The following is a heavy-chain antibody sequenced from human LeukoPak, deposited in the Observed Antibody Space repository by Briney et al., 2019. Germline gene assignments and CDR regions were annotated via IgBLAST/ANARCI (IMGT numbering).Heavy chain of an antibody. CDR3: ASDYSGQGPFDY. D-gene: IGHD5-12*01. V-gene: IGHV1-2*02. CDR2: INPNSGGT. Sequence: ASVKVSCKASGYTFTGYYMHWVRQAPGQGLEWMGWINPNSGGTDYAQKFQGRVTMTRDTSISTAYMELSRLRSDDTAVYYCASDYSGQGPFDYWGQGTLVTVSS. J-gene: IGHJ4*02. CDR1: GYTFTGYY.